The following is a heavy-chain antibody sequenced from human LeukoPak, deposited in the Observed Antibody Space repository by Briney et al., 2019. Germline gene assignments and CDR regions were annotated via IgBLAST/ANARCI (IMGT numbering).Heavy chain of an antibody. J-gene: IGHJ4*02. CDR1: GFTFDDYA. V-gene: IGHV3-43D*03. CDR3: AKGHDSSGYIDY. CDR2: ISWDGSST. D-gene: IGHD3-22*01. Sequence: GGSLRLSCAASGFTFDDYAMHWVRQAPGKGLEWVSLISWDGSSTYYADSVKGRFTISRDNSKNSLYLQMNSLRAEDTALYYCAKGHDSSGYIDYWGQGTLVTVSS.